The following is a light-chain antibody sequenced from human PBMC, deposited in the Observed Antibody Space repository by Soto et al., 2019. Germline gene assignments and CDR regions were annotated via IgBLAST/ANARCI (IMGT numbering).Light chain of an antibody. J-gene: IGLJ3*02. CDR1: SSDVGGYNY. CDR3: SSYTSSSTLGV. V-gene: IGLV2-14*01. Sequence: QSVLTQPASVSGSPGQSITISCTGTSSDVGGYNYVSWYQQHPGKAPKLMIYEVSNRPSGVSHRFSGSKSGNTASLTISGIQAEDEADYYCSSYTSSSTLGVFGGGTKVTVL. CDR2: EVS.